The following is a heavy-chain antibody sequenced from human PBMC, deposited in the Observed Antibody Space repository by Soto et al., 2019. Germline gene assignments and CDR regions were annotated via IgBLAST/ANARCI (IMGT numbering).Heavy chain of an antibody. CDR3: ARGITIFGVVIHYYYDMDV. D-gene: IGHD3-3*01. J-gene: IGHJ6*03. V-gene: IGHV4-34*01. Sequence: SETLSLTCAVYGGSFSGYYWSWIRQPPGKGLEWIGEINHSGSTNYNPSLKSRVTISVDTSKNQFSLKLSSVTAADTAVYYCARGITIFGVVIHYYYDMDVWGKGTTVTVSS. CDR1: GGSFSGYY. CDR2: INHSGST.